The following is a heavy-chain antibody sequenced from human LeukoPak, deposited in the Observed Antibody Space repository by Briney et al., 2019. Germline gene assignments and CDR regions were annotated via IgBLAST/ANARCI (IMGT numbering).Heavy chain of an antibody. D-gene: IGHD4-17*01. CDR2: IYYSGST. V-gene: IGHV4-59*01. CDR3: ARAPDYGDYEVAWFDP. J-gene: IGHJ5*02. Sequence: SETLSLTCTVSGGSISSYYWSWIRQPPGKGLEWIGYIYYSGSTSYNPSLKSRVIISVDTSKNQFSLKLSSVTAADTAVYYCARAPDYGDYEVAWFDPWGQGTLVTVSS. CDR1: GGSISSYY.